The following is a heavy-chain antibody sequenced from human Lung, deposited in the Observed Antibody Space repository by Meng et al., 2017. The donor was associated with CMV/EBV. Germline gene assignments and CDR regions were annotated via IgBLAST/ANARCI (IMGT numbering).Heavy chain of an antibody. CDR1: GFAFRNFG. CDR2: IRPDGTDK. V-gene: IGHV3-30*02. J-gene: IGHJ4*02. CDR3: AKDLGTSSRSY. Sequence: GGSXRLXSAASGFAFRNFGIHWVRQAPGKGLEWVAFIRPDGTDKYYGDSVTGRFTISRDDSKNTLFLQMNSLRPDDTAMYYCAKDLGTSSRSYWGQGTLVTVSS. D-gene: IGHD6-6*01.